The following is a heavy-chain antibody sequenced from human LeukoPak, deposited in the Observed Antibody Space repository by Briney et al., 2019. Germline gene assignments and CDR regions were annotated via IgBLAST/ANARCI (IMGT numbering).Heavy chain of an antibody. CDR2: ISSRSSYI. Sequence: GGSLRPSCAASGFTFSSYPMHWVRQAPGKGLEWVSSISSRSSYIYYADSVKGRFTISRDNAKNSLYLQMNSLRAEDTAVYYCAREIRSSSIIDYWGQGTLVTVYS. CDR3: AREIRSSSIIDY. D-gene: IGHD6-6*01. J-gene: IGHJ4*02. CDR1: GFTFSSYP. V-gene: IGHV3-21*01.